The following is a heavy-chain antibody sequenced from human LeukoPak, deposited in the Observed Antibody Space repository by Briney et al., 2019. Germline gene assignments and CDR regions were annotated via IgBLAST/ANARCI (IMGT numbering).Heavy chain of an antibody. V-gene: IGHV4-59*01. J-gene: IGHJ4*02. Sequence: SETLSLTCAVYGGSFSGYYWSWNRQPPGKGLEWIGYIYYSGSTNYNPSLKSRVTISVDTSKNQFSLKLSSVTAADTAVYYCARGKYSSSSHDYWGQGTLVTVSS. D-gene: IGHD6-6*01. CDR1: GGSFSGYY. CDR2: IYYSGST. CDR3: ARGKYSSSSHDY.